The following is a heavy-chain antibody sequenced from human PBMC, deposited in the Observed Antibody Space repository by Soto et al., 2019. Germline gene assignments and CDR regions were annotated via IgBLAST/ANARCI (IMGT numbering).Heavy chain of an antibody. Sequence: GGSLRLSCTASGFSISDYYMRWTPQAPGKGLEWVSYISSTSNTIYYADSVKGRFTISRDNAKNSLYLHLSSLRADDTAVYYCARGRDSNSHYYAMIVWGQGTTVSVSS. CDR1: GFSISDYY. CDR2: ISSTSNTI. CDR3: ARGRDSNSHYYAMIV. V-gene: IGHV3-11*01. J-gene: IGHJ6*02. D-gene: IGHD4-4*01.